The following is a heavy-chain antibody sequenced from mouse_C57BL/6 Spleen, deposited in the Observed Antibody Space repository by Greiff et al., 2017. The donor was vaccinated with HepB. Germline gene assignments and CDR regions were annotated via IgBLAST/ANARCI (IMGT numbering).Heavy chain of an antibody. CDR2: ISGGGGNT. V-gene: IGHV5-9*01. Sequence: EVQGVESGGGLVKPGGSLKLSCAASGFTFSSYTMSWVRQTPEKRLEWVATISGGGGNTYYPDSVKGRFTISRDNAKNTLYLQMSSLRSEDTALYYCARHGYYGSSGDFDYWGQGTTLTVSS. CDR3: ARHGYYGSSGDFDY. CDR1: GFTFSSYT. J-gene: IGHJ2*01. D-gene: IGHD1-1*01.